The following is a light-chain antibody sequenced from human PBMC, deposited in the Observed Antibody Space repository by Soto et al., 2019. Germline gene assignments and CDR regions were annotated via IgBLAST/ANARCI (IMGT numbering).Light chain of an antibody. Sequence: EIVLTQSPATLYLSPGERATLSCRASQSVSSNLAWYQQKPGQTPRLLIYDASNRATGIPARFSGSGSGTDFTLTISSLEPEDFAIYYCQQRSDWPPPVTFGQGTKVDMK. V-gene: IGKV3-11*01. CDR3: QQRSDWPPPVT. J-gene: IGKJ1*01. CDR1: QSVSSN. CDR2: DAS.